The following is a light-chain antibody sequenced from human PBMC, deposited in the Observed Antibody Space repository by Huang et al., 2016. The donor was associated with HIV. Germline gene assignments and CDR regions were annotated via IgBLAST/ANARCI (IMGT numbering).Light chain of an antibody. CDR2: WAA. J-gene: IGKJ1*01. CDR1: QSLLFRSNNKNY. V-gene: IGKV4-1*01. Sequence: IVMTQSPDSLAVSLGETATINCQSSQSLLFRSNNKNYLAWYQQKPGQPPTLLMSWAATRGSGVASRCSGGGSGTDFTLTISSLQAEDVAVYFCQQYFDVPWTFGRGTKVEIK. CDR3: QQYFDVPWT.